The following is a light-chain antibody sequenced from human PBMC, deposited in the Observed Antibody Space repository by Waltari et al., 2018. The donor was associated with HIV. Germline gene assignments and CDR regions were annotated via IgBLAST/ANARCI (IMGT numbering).Light chain of an antibody. Sequence: SALTQPASVSGSPGQSITLSCTGTSSDIGLYNVVSWYQQHPNIAPKLLIYEVSKRPSGVSARFSASKSGNTASLTISGLQADDEADYYCCSYAASSTSPMVFGTGTKVTVL. CDR2: EVS. CDR1: SSDIGLYNV. V-gene: IGLV2-23*02. CDR3: CSYAASSTSPMV. J-gene: IGLJ1*01.